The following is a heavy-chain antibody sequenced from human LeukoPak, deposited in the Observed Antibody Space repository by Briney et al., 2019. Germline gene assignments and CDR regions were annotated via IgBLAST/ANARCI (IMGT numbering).Heavy chain of an antibody. CDR2: INPNSGGT. CDR3: AREIPSVSPIPTTALDY. Sequence: ASVTVSCKASGYTFTGYYMHWVRQAPGQGLEWMGWINPNSGGTNYAQKFQGRVTMTRDTSISTAYMELSRLTSDDTAVYFCAREIPSVSPIPTTALDYWGQGTLVTVSS. CDR1: GYTFTGYY. D-gene: IGHD2-2*02. J-gene: IGHJ4*02. V-gene: IGHV1-2*02.